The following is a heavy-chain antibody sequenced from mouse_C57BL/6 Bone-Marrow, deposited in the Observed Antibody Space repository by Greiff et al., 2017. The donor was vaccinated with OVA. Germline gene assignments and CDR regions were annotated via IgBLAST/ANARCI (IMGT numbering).Heavy chain of an antibody. D-gene: IGHD2-10*02. CDR3: ARSGGMRFAY. CDR1: GYSFTGYY. V-gene: IGHV1-42*01. CDR2: INPSTGGT. Sequence: EVQLVESGPELVKPGASVKISCKASGYSFTGYYMNWVKQSPEKSLEWIGEINPSTGGTTYNQKFKAKATLTVDKSSSTAYMQLKSLTSEDSAVYYCARSGGMRFAYWGQGTLVTVSA. J-gene: IGHJ3*01.